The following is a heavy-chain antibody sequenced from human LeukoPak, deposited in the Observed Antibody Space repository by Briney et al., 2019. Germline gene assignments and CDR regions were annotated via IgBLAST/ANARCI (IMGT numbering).Heavy chain of an antibody. V-gene: IGHV4-59*02. CDR1: GGSVSSYF. J-gene: IGHJ4*02. D-gene: IGHD6-13*01. CDR2: IFYTGST. CDR3: ARSYDSSWYEGYYFHY. Sequence: PSETLSLTCTVSGGSVSSYFWSWIRQPPGKGLEWIGYIFYTGSTNYNPSLKSRVTISVDTSKNQFSLKLTSATAADTAVYYCARSYDSSWYEGYYFHYWGQGTLVTVSS.